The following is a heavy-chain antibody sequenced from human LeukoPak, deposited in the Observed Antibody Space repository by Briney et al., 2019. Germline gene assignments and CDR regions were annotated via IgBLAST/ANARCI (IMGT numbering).Heavy chain of an antibody. V-gene: IGHV1-2*06. D-gene: IGHD6-13*01. CDR3: ARDPLTVRQQLVRNWFDP. J-gene: IGHJ5*02. CDR1: GYTFTGYY. Sequence: GASVKVSCKVSGYTFTGYYMHWVRQAPGQGLEWMGRINPNSGGTNYAQKFQGRVTMTRDTSISTAYMELSRLRSDDTAVYYCARDPLTVRQQLVRNWFDPWGQGTLVTVSS. CDR2: INPNSGGT.